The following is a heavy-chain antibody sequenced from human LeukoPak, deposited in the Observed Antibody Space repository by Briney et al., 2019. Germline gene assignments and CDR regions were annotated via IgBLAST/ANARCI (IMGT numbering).Heavy chain of an antibody. J-gene: IGHJ1*01. CDR1: GGSFSGYY. V-gene: IGHV4-34*01. CDR2: INHSGST. D-gene: IGHD6-19*01. Sequence: SETLSLTCAVYGGSFSGYYWSWIRQPPGKGLEWIGEINHSGSTNYNPSLKSRVTISVDASENQFSLKLSSVTAADTAVYYCAREGSSGWFPRRYPQHWGQGTLVTVSS. CDR3: AREGSSGWFPRRYPQH.